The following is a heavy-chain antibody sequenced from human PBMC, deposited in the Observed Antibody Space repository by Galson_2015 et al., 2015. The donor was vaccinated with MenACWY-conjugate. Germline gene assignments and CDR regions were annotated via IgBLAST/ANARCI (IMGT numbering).Heavy chain of an antibody. D-gene: IGHD2-2*01. J-gene: IGHJ3*01. CDR1: GFSLSTRRVG. CDR2: IYWDDDK. Sequence: PALVKPTQPLTLTCTFSGFSLSTRRVGVGWIRQPPGQALEWLSLIYWDDDKRYSPSLKTRLTITKDTSKNQVVLSMTNMDPVDTATYYCAHSPYCSTTSCYAARAFDVWGQGTVVTVSS. V-gene: IGHV2-5*02. CDR3: AHSPYCSTTSCYAARAFDV.